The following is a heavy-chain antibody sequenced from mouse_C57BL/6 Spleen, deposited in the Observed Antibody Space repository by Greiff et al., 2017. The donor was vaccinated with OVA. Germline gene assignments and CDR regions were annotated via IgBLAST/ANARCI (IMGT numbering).Heavy chain of an antibody. CDR2: IHPSDSDT. Sequence: QVQLQQPGAELVKPGASVKVSCKASGYTFTSYWMHWVKQRPGQGLEWIGRIHPSDSDTNYNQKFKGKATLTVDKSSSTAYMQLSSLTSEDSAVYYCAIKDYYGSSPPDYWGQGTTLTVSS. D-gene: IGHD1-1*01. CDR3: AIKDYYGSSPPDY. CDR1: GYTFTSYW. J-gene: IGHJ2*01. V-gene: IGHV1-74*01.